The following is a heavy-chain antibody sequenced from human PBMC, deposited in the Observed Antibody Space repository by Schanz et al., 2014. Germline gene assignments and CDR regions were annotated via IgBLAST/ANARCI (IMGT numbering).Heavy chain of an antibody. D-gene: IGHD6-19*01. Sequence: QVQLVESGGGVVQPGGSLRPSCAASGFTFSSYGIHWVRRAPEKWLEWVSFMRYDGVNKSYADSVKGRFTISRYISKSTVYQQMNSLRTEDTAVYYCAKAYSSGWDDLDYWGQGTLVTVSS. CDR2: MRYDGVNK. CDR3: AKAYSSGWDDLDY. V-gene: IGHV3-30*02. CDR1: GFTFSSYG. J-gene: IGHJ4*02.